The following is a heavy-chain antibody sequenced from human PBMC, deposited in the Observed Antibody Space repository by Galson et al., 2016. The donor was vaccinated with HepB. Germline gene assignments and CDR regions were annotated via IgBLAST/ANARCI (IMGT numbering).Heavy chain of an antibody. CDR3: ARDVFRITMIGRADF. CDR2: ISVYNGKT. V-gene: IGHV1-18*04. D-gene: IGHD3-22*01. Sequence: SVKVSCKASGYSFSNYAFSWVRQAPGQGLEWMGWISVYNGKTNYAPKLQDRVTMTTDTSTSTAYMELRSLRSDDTAVYYCARDVFRITMIGRADFWGQGTLVTVSS. CDR1: GYSFSNYA. J-gene: IGHJ4*02.